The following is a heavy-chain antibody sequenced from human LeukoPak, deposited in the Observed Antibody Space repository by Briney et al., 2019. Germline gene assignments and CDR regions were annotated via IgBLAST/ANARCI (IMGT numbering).Heavy chain of an antibody. CDR2: INPNSGGT. V-gene: IGHV1-2*02. CDR1: GYTFTDYY. Sequence: GASVKVSCKASGYTFTDYYMYWVRQAPGQGLEWMGWINPNSGGTNYAQKFQGRVTMTRDTSISTAYMELSRLRSDDTAVYYCARDSPLTAMVTCWFDPWGQGTLVTVSS. CDR3: ARDSPLTAMVTCWFDP. J-gene: IGHJ5*02. D-gene: IGHD5-18*01.